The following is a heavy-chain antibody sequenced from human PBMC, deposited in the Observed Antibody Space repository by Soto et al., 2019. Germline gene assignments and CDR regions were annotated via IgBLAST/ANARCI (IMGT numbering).Heavy chain of an antibody. V-gene: IGHV1-69*02. CDR2: IIPILGIA. Sequence: GASVKVSCKASGGTFSSYTISWVRQAPGQGFEWMGRIIPILGIANYAQKFQGRVTITADKSTSTAYMELSSLRSEDTAVYYCARTGYYDFWSGTKRVDYWGQGTLVTVSS. J-gene: IGHJ4*02. D-gene: IGHD3-3*01. CDR1: GGTFSSYT. CDR3: ARTGYYDFWSGTKRVDY.